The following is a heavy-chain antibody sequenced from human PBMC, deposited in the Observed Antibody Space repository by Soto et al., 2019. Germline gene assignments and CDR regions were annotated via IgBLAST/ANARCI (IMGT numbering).Heavy chain of an antibody. CDR2: IYPGDSGT. V-gene: IGHV5-51*01. CDR3: EREIVVPAATFYYYYGMDV. CDR1: GYSFTSYW. Sequence: GDSLKISCKGSGYSFTSYWIGWVRQMPAKGLEWMGIIYPGDSGTRYSPSFQGQVTISADKSISTAYLQWSSLKASDTAMYYCEREIVVPAATFYYYYGMDVWGQGTTVTVSS. D-gene: IGHD2-2*01. J-gene: IGHJ6*02.